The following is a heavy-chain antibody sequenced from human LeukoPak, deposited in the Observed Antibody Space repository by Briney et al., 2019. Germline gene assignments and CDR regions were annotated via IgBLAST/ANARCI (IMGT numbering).Heavy chain of an antibody. CDR3: AKGASPFDY. CDR1: GFPFSTYT. Sequence: PGGSLRLSCAASGFPFSTYTVSWVRQAPGKGLQWVSSIIGGDATIYYADSVKGWFTISRDISKNTLYLQMNSLRAEDTAIYYCAKGASPFDYLGQGTLVTVSS. J-gene: IGHJ4*02. CDR2: IIGGDATI. V-gene: IGHV3-23*01.